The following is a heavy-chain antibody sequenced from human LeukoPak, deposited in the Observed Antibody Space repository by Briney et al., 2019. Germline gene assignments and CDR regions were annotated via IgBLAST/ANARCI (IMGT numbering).Heavy chain of an antibody. Sequence: KPSETLSLTCTVSGDSISSSTYYWGWIRQPPGKGLEWIGSIYYSGSTYYNPSLKSRVTISIDTSKNQFSLKLSSVTAADTAVYYCARGRHCSSTSCYYEDQDNWFDPWGQGTLVTVSS. V-gene: IGHV4-39*01. J-gene: IGHJ5*02. D-gene: IGHD2-2*01. CDR1: GDSISSSTYY. CDR3: ARGRHCSSTSCYYEDQDNWFDP. CDR2: IYYSGST.